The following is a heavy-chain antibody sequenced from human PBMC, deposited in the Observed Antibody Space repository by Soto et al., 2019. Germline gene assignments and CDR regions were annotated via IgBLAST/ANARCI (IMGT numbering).Heavy chain of an antibody. Sequence: QVQLVESGGGVVQPGRSLRLSCAASGFTFSSYGMHWVRQAPGKGLEWVAVIWYDGSNKYYADSVKGRFTISRDNSKNTLYLEMNSVRAEETAVYYGARDRGGAGASPDYWGQGTLVAVSS. J-gene: IGHJ4*02. CDR1: GFTFSSYG. V-gene: IGHV3-33*01. D-gene: IGHD3-16*01. CDR2: IWYDGSNK. CDR3: ARDRGGAGASPDY.